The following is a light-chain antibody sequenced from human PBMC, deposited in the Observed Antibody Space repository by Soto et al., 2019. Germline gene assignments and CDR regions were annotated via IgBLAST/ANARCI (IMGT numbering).Light chain of an antibody. V-gene: IGKV1-27*01. CDR3: QKYNSAPLT. CDR1: QDITYS. J-gene: IGKJ4*01. CDR2: AAS. Sequence: DLQMTQSPSSLSASVGDRVTITCRASQDITYSLAWYQQKPGKVPKLLIYAASTLQSGVPSRFSGSGSGTDFTLTISTLQPEDVATYYCQKYNSAPLTFGGGTKVEIK.